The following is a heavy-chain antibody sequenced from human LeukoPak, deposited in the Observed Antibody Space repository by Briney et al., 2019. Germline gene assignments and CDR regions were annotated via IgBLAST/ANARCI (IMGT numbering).Heavy chain of an antibody. J-gene: IGHJ1*01. CDR2: IXYXGXT. Sequence: SQTLSLTCTVSGGSISSGSYYWSWIRQPPGKGLEWIGSIXYXGXTYYNPSLKSRVTISVDTSKNQFSLKLSSVTAADTAVYYXXRDXXXXCSXXGGGSXXXXWFQHWGQGTLVTVSS. CDR1: GGSISSGSYY. V-gene: IGHV4-39*07. D-gene: IGHD2-15*01. CDR3: XRDXXXXCSXXGGGSXXXXWFQH.